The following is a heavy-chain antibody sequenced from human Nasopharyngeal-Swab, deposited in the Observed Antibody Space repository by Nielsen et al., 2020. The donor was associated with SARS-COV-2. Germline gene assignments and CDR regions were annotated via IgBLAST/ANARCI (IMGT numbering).Heavy chain of an antibody. V-gene: IGHV5-10-1*01. D-gene: IGHD1-1*01. CDR1: CYSFATYW. J-gene: IGHJ4*02. CDR2: IDPSDSYS. CDR3: VGHSSTRTYAFAN. Sequence: SLNISCKASCYSFATYWITWVRQMSAKVLEWMGRIDPSDSYSMYSPSFQGHVTFSADKSTSTAFLEWSSLKASDTAMYYCVGHSSTRTYAFANWGQGTLVTVSS.